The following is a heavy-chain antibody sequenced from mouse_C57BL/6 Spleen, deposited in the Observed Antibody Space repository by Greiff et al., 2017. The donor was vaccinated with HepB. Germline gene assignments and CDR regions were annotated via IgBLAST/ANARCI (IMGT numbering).Heavy chain of an antibody. CDR3: ARRRATVVDAMDY. Sequence: QVQLQQSGAELVKPGASVKISCKASGYAFSSYWMNWVKQRPGKGLEWIGQIYPGDGDTNYNGKFKGKATLTADKSSSTAYMQLSSLTSEDSAVYFCARRRATVVDAMDYWGQGTSVTVSS. CDR1: GYAFSSYW. D-gene: IGHD1-1*01. V-gene: IGHV1-80*01. CDR2: IYPGDGDT. J-gene: IGHJ4*01.